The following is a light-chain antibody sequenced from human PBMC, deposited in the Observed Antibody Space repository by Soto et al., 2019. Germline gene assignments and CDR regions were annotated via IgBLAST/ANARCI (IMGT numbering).Light chain of an antibody. V-gene: IGLV5-45*03. CDR3: MIWHSTAVV. J-gene: IGLJ2*01. Sequence: QLVLTQPSSLSASPGASASLTCTLRSDINVGPYRIYWYQQKPGSRPQHLLTYKSDSDKQQGSGVPSRFSGSKDASANAAILLISGLQSEDKADYYCMIWHSTAVVFGGGTKLTVL. CDR2: YKSDSDK. CDR1: SDINVGPYR.